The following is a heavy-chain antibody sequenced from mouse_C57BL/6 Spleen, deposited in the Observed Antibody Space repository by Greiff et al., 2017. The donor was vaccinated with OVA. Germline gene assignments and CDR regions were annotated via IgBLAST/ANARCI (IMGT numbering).Heavy chain of an antibody. CDR1: GYSITSGYY. Sequence: ESGPGLVKPSQSLSLTCSVTGYSITSGYYWNWIRQFPGNKLEWMGYISYDGSNNYNPSLKNRISITRDTSKNQFFLKLNSVTTEDTATYYCARDNGYDPAWFAYWGQGTLVTVSA. CDR3: ARDNGYDPAWFAY. D-gene: IGHD2-2*01. J-gene: IGHJ3*01. V-gene: IGHV3-6*01. CDR2: ISYDGSN.